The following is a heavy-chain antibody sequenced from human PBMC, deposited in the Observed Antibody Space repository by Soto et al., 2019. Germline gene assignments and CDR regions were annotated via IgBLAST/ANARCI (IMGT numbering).Heavy chain of an antibody. CDR1: GGSISSSSYY. Sequence: QLQLQESGPGLVKPSETLSLTCTVSGGSISSSSYYWGWIRQPPGKGLEWIGSIYYSGSTYYNPSLKSRVTISVDTSKNQFSLKLSSVTAADTAVYYCAKPDLSPDAFDIWGQGTMVTVSS. V-gene: IGHV4-39*01. CDR3: AKPDLSPDAFDI. J-gene: IGHJ3*02. CDR2: IYYSGST.